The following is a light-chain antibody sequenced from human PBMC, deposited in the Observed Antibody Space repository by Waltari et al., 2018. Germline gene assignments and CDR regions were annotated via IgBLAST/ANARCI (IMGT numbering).Light chain of an antibody. Sequence: EIVLTQSPGTLSLSPGEVSTLSCRASQTVTSSYLAWYQQKPGQAPRLPIYGASSRATAIPDKFSGSGSGADFTLTISRLEPEDSAVYYCQQYGSSPITFGQGTRLEIK. CDR3: QQYGSSPIT. CDR1: QTVTSSY. J-gene: IGKJ5*01. V-gene: IGKV3-20*01. CDR2: GAS.